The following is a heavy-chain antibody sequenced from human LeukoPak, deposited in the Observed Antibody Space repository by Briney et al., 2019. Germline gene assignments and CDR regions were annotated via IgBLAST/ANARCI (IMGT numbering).Heavy chain of an antibody. CDR3: ARDQTYGDYAGG. CDR1: GFTFSSYS. Sequence: PGGSLTLSCAASGFTFSSYSMNWVSQAPGKGLEWVSSISSSSSYIYYADSVKGRFTISRDNAKNSLYLQMNSLRAEDTAVYYCARDQTYGDYAGGWGQGTLVTVSS. D-gene: IGHD4-17*01. V-gene: IGHV3-21*01. CDR2: ISSSSSYI. J-gene: IGHJ4*02.